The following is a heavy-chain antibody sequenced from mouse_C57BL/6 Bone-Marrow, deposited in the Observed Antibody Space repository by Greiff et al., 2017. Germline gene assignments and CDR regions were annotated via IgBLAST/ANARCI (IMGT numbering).Heavy chain of an antibody. D-gene: IGHD2-3*01. CDR3: ARFFGGYFP. V-gene: IGHV1-82*01. Sequence: QVQLQQSGPELVKPGASVKISCKASGYAFSSSWMNWVKQRPGKGLEWIGRIYPGDGGTNYNGKFKGKATLTADKSSSTAYMQLSSLTSEDSAVYFCARFFGGYFPWGQGTLVTVSA. J-gene: IGHJ3*01. CDR2: IYPGDGGT. CDR1: GYAFSSSW.